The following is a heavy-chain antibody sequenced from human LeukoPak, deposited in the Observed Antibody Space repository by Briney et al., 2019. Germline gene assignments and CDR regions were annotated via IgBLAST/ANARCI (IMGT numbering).Heavy chain of an antibody. CDR1: GYSFTSYW. Sequence: GESLKISCKSSGYSFTSYWIGWVRQMPGKGLEWMGIIYPGDSDTRYSPSFQGQVTISADKSISTAYLQWGSLKASDTAMYYCARPATDCSGGSCYSGAFDIWGQGTMVTVSS. D-gene: IGHD2-15*01. CDR3: ARPATDCSGGSCYSGAFDI. J-gene: IGHJ3*02. CDR2: IYPGDSDT. V-gene: IGHV5-51*01.